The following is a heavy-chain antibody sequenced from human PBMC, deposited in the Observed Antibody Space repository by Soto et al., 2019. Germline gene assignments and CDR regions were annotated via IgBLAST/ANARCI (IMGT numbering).Heavy chain of an antibody. CDR3: ARGATVTQFDY. D-gene: IGHD4-17*01. CDR1: GVSVSSGSFY. V-gene: IGHV4-61*01. J-gene: IGHJ4*02. Sequence: SETLSVTCTVSGVSVSSGSFYWAWIRQPPGKGLEWIGFGSYSGTTNYKPSLKSRVTISVDTSRSQISLKVSSLTAADTAVYYCARGATVTQFDYWGRGTLVTVS. CDR2: GSYSGTT.